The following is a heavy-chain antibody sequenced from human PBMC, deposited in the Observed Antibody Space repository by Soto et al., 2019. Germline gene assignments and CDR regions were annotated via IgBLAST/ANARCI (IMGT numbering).Heavy chain of an antibody. V-gene: IGHV4-4*07. CDR3: ARDVGGSVVPHWFDP. CDR2: VDASGNT. CDR1: GHSISADY. Sequence: QVQLQESGPGLVKASETLSLSCTVSGHSISADYWSWIRQPAGERLEWIGRVDASGNTNYNPSLKSRVTMSVDTSKNQCFLKVRSVTAADTAMYFCARDVGGSVVPHWFDPWGQGAIVTVSS. J-gene: IGHJ5*02. D-gene: IGHD3-22*01.